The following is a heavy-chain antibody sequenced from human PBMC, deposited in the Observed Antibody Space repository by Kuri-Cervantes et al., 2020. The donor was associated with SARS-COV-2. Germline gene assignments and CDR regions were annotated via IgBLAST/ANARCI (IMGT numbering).Heavy chain of an antibody. CDR1: GGSLDRFY. CDR2: IYYSGST. Sequence: SETLSLTCTVSGGSLDRFYWSWIRQPPGKGLEWIGYIYYSGSTYYNPSLKSRVTISVDTSKNQFSLKLSSVTAADTAVYYCARVQWLVHVVFDYWGQGTLVTVSS. V-gene: IGHV4-30-4*01. J-gene: IGHJ4*02. CDR3: ARVQWLVHVVFDY. D-gene: IGHD6-19*01.